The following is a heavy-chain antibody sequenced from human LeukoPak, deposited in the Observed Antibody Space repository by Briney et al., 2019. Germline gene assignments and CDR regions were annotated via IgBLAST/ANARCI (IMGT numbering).Heavy chain of an antibody. CDR3: ARDIVVVTANDYYYGMDV. Sequence: ASVKVSCKASGYTFTTYGISWVRQAPGQGLEWMGWISGYNGNTNYAQKLPGRVTMTADTSTSSVYMELRSLRSDDTAVYYCARDIVVVTANDYYYGMDVWGQGTTVTVSS. V-gene: IGHV1-18*01. CDR2: ISGYNGNT. CDR1: GYTFTTYG. D-gene: IGHD2-21*02. J-gene: IGHJ6*02.